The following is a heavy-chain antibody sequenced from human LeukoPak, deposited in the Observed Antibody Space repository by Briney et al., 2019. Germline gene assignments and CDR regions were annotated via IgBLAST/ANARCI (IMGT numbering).Heavy chain of an antibody. CDR3: ARDFLKFIRRGSASSRLFDY. CDR1: GYTFTSYD. V-gene: IGHV1-8*01. J-gene: IGHJ4*02. Sequence: ASVKVSCKASGYTFTSYDINWVRQATGQGLEWMGWMNPNSGNTGYAQKFQGRVTMTRNTSISTAYMELSSLRSEDTAVYYCARDFLKFIRRGSASSRLFDYWGQGTLVTVSS. D-gene: IGHD5-24*01. CDR2: MNPNSGNT.